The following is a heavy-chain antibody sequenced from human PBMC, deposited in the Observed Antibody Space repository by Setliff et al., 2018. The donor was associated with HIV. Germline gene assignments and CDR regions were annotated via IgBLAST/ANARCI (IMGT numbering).Heavy chain of an antibody. D-gene: IGHD3-3*01. CDR1: GFIFDDYA. V-gene: IGHV3-9*03. Sequence: GGSLRLSCAASGFIFDDYAMHWVRQAPGKGLEWVSGISWKSGSLGYADSVKGRFTISRDNAKNSLYLQMNSLRAEDMALYYCARVFLEWLLYRPDYVMDVWGQGTTVTVSS. CDR2: ISWKSGSL. J-gene: IGHJ6*02. CDR3: ARVFLEWLLYRPDYVMDV.